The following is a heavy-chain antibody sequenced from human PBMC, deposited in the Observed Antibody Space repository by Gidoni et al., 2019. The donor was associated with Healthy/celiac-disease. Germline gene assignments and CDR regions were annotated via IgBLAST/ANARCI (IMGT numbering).Heavy chain of an antibody. CDR2: ISSSSSYI. V-gene: IGHV3-21*01. CDR1: GFTFSSYS. Sequence: EVQLVESGGGLVKPGGSLRLSCAASGFTFSSYSMNWVRQAPGKGLEWVSSISSSSSYIYYADSVKGRFTISRDNAKNSLYLQMNSLRAEDTAVYYCARDRAGDWFGAFDIWGQGTMVTVSS. CDR3: ARDRAGDWFGAFDI. D-gene: IGHD3-9*01. J-gene: IGHJ3*02.